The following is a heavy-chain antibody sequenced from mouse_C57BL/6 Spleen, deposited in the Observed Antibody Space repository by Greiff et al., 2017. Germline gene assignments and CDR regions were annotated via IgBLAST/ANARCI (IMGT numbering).Heavy chain of an antibody. V-gene: IGHV5-17*01. Sequence: EVKVVESGGGLVKPGGSLKLSCAASGFTFSDYGMHWVRQAPEKGLAWVAYISSGSSTIYYADTVKGRFTISRDNAKNTLFLQMTSLRSEDTAMYYCASFITTVVANASYWYFDVWGTGTTVTVSS. CDR3: ASFITTVVANASYWYFDV. CDR2: ISSGSSTI. CDR1: GFTFSDYG. D-gene: IGHD1-1*01. J-gene: IGHJ1*03.